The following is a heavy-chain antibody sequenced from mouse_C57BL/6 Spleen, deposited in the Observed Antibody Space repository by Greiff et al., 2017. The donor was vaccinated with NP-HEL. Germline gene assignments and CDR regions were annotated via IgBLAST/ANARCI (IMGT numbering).Heavy chain of an antibody. V-gene: IGHV5-4*01. J-gene: IGHJ3*01. CDR3: ARDPAFAY. CDR2: ISDGGSYT. CDR1: GFTFSSYA. Sequence: EVMLVESGGGLVKPGGSLKLSCAASGFTFSSYAMSWVRQTPEKRLEWVATISDGGSYTYYPDNVKGRFTISRDNAKNNLYLQMSHLKSEDTAMYYCARDPAFAYWGQGTLVTVSA.